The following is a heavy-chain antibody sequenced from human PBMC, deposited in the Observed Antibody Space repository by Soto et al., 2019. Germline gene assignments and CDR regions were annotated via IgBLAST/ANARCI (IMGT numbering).Heavy chain of an antibody. CDR1: GGSITSSSHF. Sequence: SETLSLTCTFSGGSITSSSHFWGWVRQPPGKGLEWIGTIYFTGNTYYTPSLKRRLTMSIDTSKNEFSLRLNSVPAADTAVYYCAGQTFTIAAASYGRSNWFDPWGPGTLVTVSS. D-gene: IGHD6-25*01. J-gene: IGHJ5*02. CDR2: IYFTGNT. V-gene: IGHV4-39*01. CDR3: AGQTFTIAAASYGRSNWFDP.